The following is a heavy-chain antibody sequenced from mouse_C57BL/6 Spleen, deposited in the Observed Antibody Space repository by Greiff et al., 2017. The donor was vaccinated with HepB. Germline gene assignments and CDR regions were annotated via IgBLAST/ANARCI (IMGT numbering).Heavy chain of an antibody. CDR2: IYPRDGST. V-gene: IGHV1-85*01. CDR3: ARPYEGAMDY. D-gene: IGHD2-3*01. CDR1: GYTFTSYD. Sequence: VKLVESGPELVKPGASVKLSCKASGYTFTSYDINWVKQRPGQGLEWIGWIYPRDGSTKYNEKFKGKATLTVDTSSSTAYMELHSLTSEDSAVYFCARPYEGAMDYWGQGTSVTVSS. J-gene: IGHJ4*01.